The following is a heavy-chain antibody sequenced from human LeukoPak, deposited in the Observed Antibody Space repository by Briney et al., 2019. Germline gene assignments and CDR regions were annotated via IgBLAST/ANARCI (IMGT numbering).Heavy chain of an antibody. Sequence: GASVKVSCKPSGYTFTSYYIHWVRQAPGQGLEWMGIINPIGRSTNYAQKFQGRVTMTRDTSTSTAYMELRSLRSDDTAVYYCARDTSARYFDLWGRGTLVTVSS. D-gene: IGHD3-16*01. J-gene: IGHJ2*01. CDR1: GYTFTSYY. V-gene: IGHV1-46*01. CDR3: ARDTSARYFDL. CDR2: INPIGRST.